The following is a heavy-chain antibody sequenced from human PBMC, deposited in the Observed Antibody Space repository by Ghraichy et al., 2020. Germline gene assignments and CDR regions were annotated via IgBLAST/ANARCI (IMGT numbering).Heavy chain of an antibody. J-gene: IGHJ5*02. D-gene: IGHD6-13*01. CDR3: ARDTASIAPNWFDP. Sequence: ASVKVSCKASGYTFTSYGISWVRQAPGQGLEWMGWISAYNGNTNYAQKLQGRVTMTTDTSTSTAYMELRSLRSDDTAVYYCARDTASIAPNWFDPWGQGTLVTVSS. CDR1: GYTFTSYG. CDR2: ISAYNGNT. V-gene: IGHV1-18*04.